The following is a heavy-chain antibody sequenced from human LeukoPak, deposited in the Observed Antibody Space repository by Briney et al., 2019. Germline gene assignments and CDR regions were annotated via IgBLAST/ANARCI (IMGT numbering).Heavy chain of an antibody. D-gene: IGHD2-2*01. V-gene: IGHV3-74*01. CDR2: MNSAGTTT. J-gene: IGHJ4*01. CDR3: IREIQVRASASLGY. Sequence: GGSLRLSCAASGFSLNGYWMHWVRQAAGKGLVWVARMNSAGTTTNYADSVKGRFTTSRGNAGNALYLDMSSLRADDTAIYYCIREIQVRASASLGYWGQGTLVTVSS. CDR1: GFSLNGYW.